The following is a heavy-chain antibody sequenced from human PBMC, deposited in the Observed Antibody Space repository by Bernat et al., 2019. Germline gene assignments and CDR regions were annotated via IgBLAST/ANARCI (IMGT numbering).Heavy chain of an antibody. Sequence: EVQLLESGGGLVQPGGSLRLSCAASGFTFSSNAMTWVRQAPGKGLEWVAAISGSGDSTYYADSVKGRFTISRDNSKDTLYVQMNSLGAEDTAVYYCATDIYGSGSYIGYWGQGTLVTVSS. CDR2: ISGSGDST. J-gene: IGHJ4*02. D-gene: IGHD3-10*01. CDR3: ATDIYGSGSYIGY. CDR1: GFTFSSNA. V-gene: IGHV3-23*01.